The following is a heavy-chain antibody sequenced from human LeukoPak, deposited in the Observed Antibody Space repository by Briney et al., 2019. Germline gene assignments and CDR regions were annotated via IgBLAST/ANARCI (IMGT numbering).Heavy chain of an antibody. CDR2: ISSSSSYI. CDR1: GFTLSSYT. J-gene: IGHJ4*02. V-gene: IGHV3-21*01. D-gene: IGHD3-22*01. Sequence: GGSLRLSCAASGFTLSSYTMSWVRQAPGKGLEWVSSISSSSSYIYYADSVKGRFTISRDNAKNSLYLQMNSLRAEDTAVYYCARVGYYDSSGYYPIDYWGQGTLVTVSS. CDR3: ARVGYYDSSGYYPIDY.